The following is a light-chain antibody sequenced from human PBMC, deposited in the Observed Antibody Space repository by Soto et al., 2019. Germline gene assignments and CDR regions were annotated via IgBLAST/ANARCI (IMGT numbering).Light chain of an antibody. CDR2: GAS. CDR1: QSVSSSY. V-gene: IGKV3-15*01. CDR3: QQYNNWPTWT. J-gene: IGKJ1*01. Sequence: EIVLTQSPGTLSLSPGERATLSCRASQSVSSSYLAWYQQKPGQAPRLLIYGASSRATGIPARFSGSGSGTEFTLTISSLQSEDFAVYYCQQYNNWPTWTFGQGPRWIS.